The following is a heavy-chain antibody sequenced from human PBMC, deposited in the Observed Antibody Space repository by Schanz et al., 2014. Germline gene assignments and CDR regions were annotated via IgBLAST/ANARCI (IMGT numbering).Heavy chain of an antibody. V-gene: IGHV3-33*06. CDR2: ISYDGSSK. J-gene: IGHJ4*02. Sequence: QVQLVESGGDVVQPGRSLRLSCAASGFTFSNHGMHWVRQSPGKGLEWVALISYDGSSKNHADSVQGRFTISRDNSKNALYLQMDSLRAEDTAVYYCAKDHAGSDILTALGNWGQGTLVTVSS. CDR3: AKDHAGSDILTALGN. CDR1: GFTFSNHG. D-gene: IGHD3-9*01.